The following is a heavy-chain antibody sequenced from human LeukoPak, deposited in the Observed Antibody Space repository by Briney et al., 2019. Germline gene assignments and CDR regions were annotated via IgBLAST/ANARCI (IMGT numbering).Heavy chain of an antibody. CDR2: ISESGHRT. D-gene: IGHD1-1*01. J-gene: IGHJ4*02. Sequence: GGSLRLSCAGSGFTFSTCGMTWVRQAPGKGPEWVSSISESGHRTYYADSVKGRFTISRDNSKNTLYLQMNGLRAEDTAVYYCAKGRVRQFDPFDYWGQGTLVTVSS. CDR3: AKGRVRQFDPFDY. CDR1: GFTFSTCG. V-gene: IGHV3-23*01.